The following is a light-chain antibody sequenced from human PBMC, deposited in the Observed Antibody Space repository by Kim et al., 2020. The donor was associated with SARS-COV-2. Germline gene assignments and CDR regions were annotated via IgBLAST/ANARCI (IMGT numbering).Light chain of an antibody. CDR2: VYSDGSH. V-gene: IGLV4-69*01. J-gene: IGLJ3*02. CDR1: SGHSNYA. CDR3: QTWGDGIRV. Sequence: SVKPTCTWSSGHSNYAMAWHQQQPEKGPRYLLRVYSDGSHKKGDGIPERFSGSSSGAERYLTISSLQADDEADYFCQTWGDGIRVFGGGTQLTVL.